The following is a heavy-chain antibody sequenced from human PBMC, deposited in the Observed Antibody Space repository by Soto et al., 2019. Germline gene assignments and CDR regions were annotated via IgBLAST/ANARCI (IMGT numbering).Heavy chain of an antibody. CDR2: ISGYNGNT. CDR3: ARNDFVVRGVYYYYGMDV. CDR1: GYTFSSYG. Sequence: QAQLVQSGAEVKKPGASVKVSCKASGYTFSSYGITWVRQAPGQGLEWMAWISGYNGNTNYAQNHQGRVTMTTDTSTNTAYMELRSLRSDDTAVYYCARNDFVVRGVYYYYGMDVWGQGTTVTVSS. D-gene: IGHD3-10*01. V-gene: IGHV1-18*01. J-gene: IGHJ6*02.